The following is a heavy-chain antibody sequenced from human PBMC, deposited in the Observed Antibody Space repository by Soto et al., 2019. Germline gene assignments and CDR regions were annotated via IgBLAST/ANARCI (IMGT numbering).Heavy chain of an antibody. V-gene: IGHV1-69*13. J-gene: IGHJ6*02. D-gene: IGHD2-2*01. CDR2: IIPIFGTA. CDR1: GGTFSSYA. CDR3: ARGCISTSCYGGYYYGMDV. Sequence: SVKVSCKASGGTFSSYAISWVRQAPGQGLDWMGGIIPIFGTANYAQKFQGRVTITADESTSTAYMELSSLRSEDTAVYYCARGCISTSCYGGYYYGMDVWGQGTTVTVSS.